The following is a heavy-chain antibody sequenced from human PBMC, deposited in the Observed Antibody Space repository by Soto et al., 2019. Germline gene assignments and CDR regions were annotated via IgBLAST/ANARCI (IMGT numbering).Heavy chain of an antibody. CDR1: GFTFSNFW. CDR3: ATNTVTKVDDF. D-gene: IGHD4-17*01. CDR2: INHDGSEK. Sequence: EVHLVESGGGLVQPGGSLRLSCEASGFTFSNFWMSWVRQAPGKGLEWVAHINHDGSEKNYVDSVKGRFIISSDNAKNSLSLQMNGMRAEDTAVYYCATNTVTKVDDFWGQGTLVTVSS. J-gene: IGHJ4*02. V-gene: IGHV3-7*03.